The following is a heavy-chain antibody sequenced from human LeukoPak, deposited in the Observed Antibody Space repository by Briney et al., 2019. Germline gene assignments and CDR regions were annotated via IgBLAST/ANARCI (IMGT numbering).Heavy chain of an antibody. CDR2: ISSSSSYI. Sequence: PGGSLRLSCAASGFTFSSYSMNWVRQAPGKGLEWVSSISSSSSYIYYADSVKGRLTISRDNAKNSLYLQMNSLRAEDTAVYYCARGWMGYYYGSSWGQGTLVTVSS. D-gene: IGHD3-10*01. CDR1: GFTFSSYS. V-gene: IGHV3-21*01. CDR3: ARGWMGYYYGSS. J-gene: IGHJ4*02.